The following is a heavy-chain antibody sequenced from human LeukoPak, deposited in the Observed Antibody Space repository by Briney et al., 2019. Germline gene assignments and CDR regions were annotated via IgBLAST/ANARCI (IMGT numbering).Heavy chain of an antibody. Sequence: GASVKVSCKASGYTFTGYYMHWVRQAPGQGLEWMGWINPNSGGTNYAQKFQGRVTMTRDTSISTAYMELSRLRSDDTDVYYCARAQLTFYDSSGYFGRYMDVWGKGTTSPSP. V-gene: IGHV1-2*02. CDR3: ARAQLTFYDSSGYFGRYMDV. J-gene: IGHJ6*03. CDR2: INPNSGGT. D-gene: IGHD3-22*01. CDR1: GYTFTGYY.